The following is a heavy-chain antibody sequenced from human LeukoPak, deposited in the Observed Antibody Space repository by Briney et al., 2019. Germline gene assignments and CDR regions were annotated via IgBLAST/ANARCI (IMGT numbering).Heavy chain of an antibody. CDR3: ARDRRGLDY. Sequence: SXXTXXXHYMXWIRQAPGXGLDSFSYISSSVRTIYYADSVNVRFTISRDNAKNSLYLRMNSLRAEDTAVYYCARDRRGLDYWGQGTLVTVSS. V-gene: IGHV3-11*04. D-gene: IGHD3-10*01. CDR2: ISSSVRTI. CDR1: XXTXXXHY. J-gene: IGHJ4*02.